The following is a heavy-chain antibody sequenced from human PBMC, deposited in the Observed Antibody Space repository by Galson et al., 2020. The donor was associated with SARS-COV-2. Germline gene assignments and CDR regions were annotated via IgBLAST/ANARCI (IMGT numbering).Heavy chain of an antibody. J-gene: IGHJ4*02. Sequence: SETLSLTCTVSGASLSFGSYYWSWLRQPAGKGLESIGRIHTSGTTNYNPSLKSRVSISADTSKNQFSLTLTSVTAADTAVYYCARGGSGWSEEYYCDYWGQGNRVTVPS. CDR1: GASLSFGSYY. CDR2: IHTSGTT. D-gene: IGHD6-19*01. V-gene: IGHV4-61*02. CDR3: ARGGSGWSEEYYCDY.